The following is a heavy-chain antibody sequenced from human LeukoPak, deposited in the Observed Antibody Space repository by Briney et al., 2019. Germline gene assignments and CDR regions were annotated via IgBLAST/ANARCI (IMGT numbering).Heavy chain of an antibody. V-gene: IGHV5-51*01. CDR1: GYRFTNYW. CDR3: ARHEDGYCSSASCSQQSGYFHH. CDR2: FYPVDSDT. J-gene: IGHJ1*01. D-gene: IGHD2-2*01. Sequence: GGSPMISRKGSGYRFTNYWIGWVRQLPGNDLESMVVFYPVDSDTHQSPPFHRQATNSTDKYISTAYLQWSSLKASDTAMYYCARHEDGYCSSASCSQQSGYFHHWGQGTLDTVSS.